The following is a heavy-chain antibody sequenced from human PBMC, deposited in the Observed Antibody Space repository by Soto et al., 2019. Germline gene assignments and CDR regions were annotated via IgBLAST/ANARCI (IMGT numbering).Heavy chain of an antibody. CDR3: AGKQWEPSGNYYFDY. V-gene: IGHV3-11*06. CDR2: ISSSSTYT. D-gene: IGHD1-26*01. Sequence: QVQLVESGGGLVKPGGSLRLSCATSGFTFSDYYMSWVRQAPGKGLEWVSYISSSSTYTNYADSVKGRFTISRDNAKNSVYLQMNSLRAEDTAVYYCAGKQWEPSGNYYFDYWGQGTLVTVSS. J-gene: IGHJ4*02. CDR1: GFTFSDYY.